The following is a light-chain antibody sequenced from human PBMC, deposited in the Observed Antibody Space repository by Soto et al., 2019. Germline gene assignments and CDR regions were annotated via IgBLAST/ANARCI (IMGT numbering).Light chain of an antibody. Sequence: QSVLTQPASVSGSPGQSITISCTGTASDVGAYNYVSWYQQQPGKAPKVMIYDVSNRPSGVSHRFSGSKSGNTASLTISGPRVEDGAVYYCTSYTSSSSVVFGGGTKLTAL. CDR1: ASDVGAYNY. CDR2: DVS. V-gene: IGLV2-14*01. J-gene: IGLJ2*01. CDR3: TSYTSSSSVV.